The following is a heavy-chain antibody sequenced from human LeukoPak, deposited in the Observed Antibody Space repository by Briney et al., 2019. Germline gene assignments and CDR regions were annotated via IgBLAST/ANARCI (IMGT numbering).Heavy chain of an antibody. CDR3: ARDRGHGDDGEVY. CDR1: GFPFSSYS. J-gene: IGHJ4*02. CDR2: ISSSSSYI. Sequence: PGGSLRLSCAASGFPFSSYSMNWVRQAPGKGLEWVSSISSSSSYIYYADSVKGRFTISRDNAKNSLYLQMNSLRAEDTAVYYCARDRGHGDDGEVYWGQGTLVTVSS. D-gene: IGHD4-17*01. V-gene: IGHV3-21*01.